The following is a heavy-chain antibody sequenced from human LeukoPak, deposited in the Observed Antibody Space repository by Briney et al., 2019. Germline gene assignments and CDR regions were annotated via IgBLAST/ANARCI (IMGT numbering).Heavy chain of an antibody. CDR2: ISRSGETT. D-gene: IGHD2-8*01. V-gene: IGHV3-23*01. CDR3: ARSSCPNNRCTYYLDY. J-gene: IGHJ4*02. CDR1: GFTFSNFA. Sequence: GGSLRLSCAASGFTFSNFAMRWVRQAPGKGLEWVSAISRSGETTVYADSMRGRFTMSRDNSKNTLYLQMNSLGAEDTAVYYCARSSCPNNRCTYYLDYWGQGTLVTVPS.